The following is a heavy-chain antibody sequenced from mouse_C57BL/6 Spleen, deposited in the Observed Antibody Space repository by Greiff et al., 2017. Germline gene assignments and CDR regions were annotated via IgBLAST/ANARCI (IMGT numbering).Heavy chain of an antibody. V-gene: IGHV1-26*01. CDR2: INPNNGGT. CDR3: AKLGFDY. J-gene: IGHJ2*01. D-gene: IGHD4-1*01. CDR1: GYTFTDYN. Sequence: EVQLQQSGPELVKPGASVKISCKASGYTFTDYNMNWVKQSHGKSLEWIGDINPNNGGTSYNQKFKGKATLTVDKSSSTAYMELRSLTSEDSAVYYCAKLGFDYWGQGTTLTFSS.